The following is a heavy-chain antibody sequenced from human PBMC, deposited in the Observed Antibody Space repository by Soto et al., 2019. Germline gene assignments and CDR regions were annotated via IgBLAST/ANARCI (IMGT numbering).Heavy chain of an antibody. V-gene: IGHV3-53*01. CDR2: IYSGGST. J-gene: IGHJ4*02. CDR1: GFTVSSNY. Sequence: EVQLVESGGGLIQPGGSLRLSCAASGFTVSSNYMSWVRQAPGKGLAWVSVIYSGGSTYYADSVKGRFTISRDKSNNTLYLQMNSLRAEDTAVYYCARAVIEGYYDSSPYYFDYWGQGTLVTVSS. CDR3: ARAVIEGYYDSSPYYFDY. D-gene: IGHD3-22*01.